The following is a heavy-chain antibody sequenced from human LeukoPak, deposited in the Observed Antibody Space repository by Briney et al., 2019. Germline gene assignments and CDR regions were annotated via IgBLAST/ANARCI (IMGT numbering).Heavy chain of an antibody. CDR1: GGTFSSYA. D-gene: IGHD5-18*01. Sequence: ASVKVSCKASGGTFSSYAISWVRQAPGQGLEWMGGIIPIFGTANYAQKFQGRVTITADESTSTAYMELSSLRSEDTAVYYCARGKDTAMVDYYYYYMDVWGKGTTATVSS. CDR3: ARGKDTAMVDYYYYYMDV. CDR2: IIPIFGTA. V-gene: IGHV1-69*13. J-gene: IGHJ6*03.